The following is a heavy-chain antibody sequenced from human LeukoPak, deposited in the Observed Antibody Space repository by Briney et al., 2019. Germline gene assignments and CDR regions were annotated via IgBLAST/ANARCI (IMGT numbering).Heavy chain of an antibody. V-gene: IGHV4-39*01. CDR2: IYYSGGT. D-gene: IGHD4-23*01. CDR3: ASDGGNLYYFDY. CDR1: GGSISSSSYY. Sequence: PSETLSLTXTVSGGSISSSSYYWGWIRQPPGKGLEWIGSIYYSGGTYYNPSLKSRVTISVDTSKNQFSLKLSSVTAADTAVYYCASDGGNLYYFDYWGQGTLVTVSS. J-gene: IGHJ4*02.